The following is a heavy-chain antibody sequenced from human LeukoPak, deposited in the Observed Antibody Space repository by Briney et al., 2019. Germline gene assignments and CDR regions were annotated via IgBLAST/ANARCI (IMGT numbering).Heavy chain of an antibody. CDR1: GFSFSYYS. J-gene: IGHJ3*02. Sequence: GGSLRLSCAASGFSFSYYSMNWVRQAPGKGLDWVSYISRSSDVIYYADSVKGRFTISRDNAKNSLYLQMNSLRDEVTAVYYCARDKTSDIWGQGTMVTVSS. CDR3: ARDKTSDI. CDR2: ISRSSDVI. V-gene: IGHV3-48*02.